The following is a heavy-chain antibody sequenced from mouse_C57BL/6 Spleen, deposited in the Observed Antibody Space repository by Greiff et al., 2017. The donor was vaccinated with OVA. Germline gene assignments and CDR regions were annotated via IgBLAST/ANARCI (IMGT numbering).Heavy chain of an antibody. CDR1: GYTFTSYW. J-gene: IGHJ1*03. V-gene: IGHV1-53*01. D-gene: IGHD2-3*01. Sequence: QVQLQQSGTELVKPGASVKLSCKASGYTFTSYWMHWVKQRPGQGLEWIGNINPSNGGTNYNEKFKGKATLTVDKSSSTAYMQLSSLTSEDSAVYYCARGGYFSYWYFDVWGTGTTVTVSS. CDR2: INPSNGGT. CDR3: ARGGYFSYWYFDV.